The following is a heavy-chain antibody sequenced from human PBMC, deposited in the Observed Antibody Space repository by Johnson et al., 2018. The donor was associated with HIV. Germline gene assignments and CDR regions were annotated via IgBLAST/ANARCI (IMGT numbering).Heavy chain of an antibody. Sequence: VQLVESGGGVVQPGRSLRLSCAASGFTFSNYGMHWVRQAPGKGLEWVAVISYDGSNKYYADSVKGRFTISRDNSKNTLYLQMNSLRAEDTALYYCARGAVAAGLGAFDIWGQGTVVTVSS. J-gene: IGHJ3*02. CDR1: GFTFSNYG. D-gene: IGHD6-19*01. V-gene: IGHV3-30*03. CDR3: ARGAVAAGLGAFDI. CDR2: ISYDGSNK.